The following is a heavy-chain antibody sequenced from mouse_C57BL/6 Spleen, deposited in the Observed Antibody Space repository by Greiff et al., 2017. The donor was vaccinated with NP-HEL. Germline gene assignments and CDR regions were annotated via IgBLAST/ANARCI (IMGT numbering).Heavy chain of an antibody. CDR2: IWTGGGT. V-gene: IGHV2-9-1*01. Sequence: VQLVESGPGLVAPSQSLSITCTVSGFSLTSYAISWVRQPPGKGLEWLGVIWTGGGTNYNSALKSRLSISKDNSKSQVFLKMNSLQTDDTARYYCARNGMMVTTWYFDVWGTGTTVTVSS. D-gene: IGHD2-3*01. CDR1: GFSLTSYA. J-gene: IGHJ1*03. CDR3: ARNGMMVTTWYFDV.